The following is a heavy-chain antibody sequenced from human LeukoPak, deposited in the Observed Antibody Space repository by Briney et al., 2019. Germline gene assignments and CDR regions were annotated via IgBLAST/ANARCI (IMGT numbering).Heavy chain of an antibody. Sequence: ASVKVSCKASGYTFTNYDINWVRQATGQGLEWVGWMNPNSGNTGYAQKFQGRVAMTWNTSISTAYMDLSSLGSEDTALYYCARGLRREQQLLRAFDYWGQGTLVTVSS. CDR2: MNPNSGNT. V-gene: IGHV1-8*01. J-gene: IGHJ4*02. CDR3: ARGLRREQQLLRAFDY. D-gene: IGHD6-13*01. CDR1: GYTFTNYD.